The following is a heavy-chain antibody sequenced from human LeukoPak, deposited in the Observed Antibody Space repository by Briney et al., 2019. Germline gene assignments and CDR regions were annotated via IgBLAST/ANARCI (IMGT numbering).Heavy chain of an antibody. CDR3: AMDKGDTGYVC. CDR1: GFTFDDYA. D-gene: IGHD3-9*01. CDR2: ITADAGST. Sequence: GGSLRLSCAASGFTFDDYAMHWVRQAPGKGLEWVSFITADAGSTYYADSVKGRFSISRDNSKNSLYLQMNSLKTEDTAFYYCAMDKGDTGYVCWGQGTLVTVSS. V-gene: IGHV3-43*02. J-gene: IGHJ4*02.